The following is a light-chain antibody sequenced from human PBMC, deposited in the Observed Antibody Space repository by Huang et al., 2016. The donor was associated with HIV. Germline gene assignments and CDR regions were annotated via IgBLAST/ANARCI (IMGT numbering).Light chain of an antibody. Sequence: DIVMTQSPLSLPVTLGGPASISCKSSQSLLHSDGYTYLDWYLQKPGQSPQLLVYLAPNRASGVPDRFIGSGSGTDFTLKISRVEAEYVGFYYCMQTSETPLTFGGGTKVDIK. CDR1: QSLLHSDGYTY. CDR2: LAP. CDR3: MQTSETPLT. J-gene: IGKJ4*01. V-gene: IGKV2-28*01.